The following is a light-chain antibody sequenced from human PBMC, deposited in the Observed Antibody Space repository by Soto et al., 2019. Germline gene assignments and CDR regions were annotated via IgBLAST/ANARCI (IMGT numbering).Light chain of an antibody. CDR3: MQALQTRT. CDR1: HSLLHSNGYNY. Sequence: DIVMTQSPLSLPVTPGEPASISCRSSHSLLHSNGYNYLDWYLQKPGQSPQLLIYLGSNRASGVPDRFSGSGSGTDFTLRISRVEAEDVGDYYCMQALQTRTFGQGTRVEIK. J-gene: IGKJ1*01. V-gene: IGKV2-28*01. CDR2: LGS.